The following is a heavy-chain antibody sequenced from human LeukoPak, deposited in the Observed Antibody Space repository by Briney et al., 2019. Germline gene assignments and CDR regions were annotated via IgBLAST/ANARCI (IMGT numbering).Heavy chain of an antibody. J-gene: IGHJ5*02. V-gene: IGHV3-33*01. D-gene: IGHD6-13*01. CDR2: IWYDGSNK. CDR3: ARDSSGQPHWLDP. CDR1: GFTFSNYG. Sequence: GGSLRLSCAASGFTFSNYGMHWVRQAPGKGLEWVTFIWYDGSNKLYADSVKGRFTISRDSSKNTLYLQMNSLRAEDTAVYYCARDSSGQPHWLDPWGQGTLVTVSS.